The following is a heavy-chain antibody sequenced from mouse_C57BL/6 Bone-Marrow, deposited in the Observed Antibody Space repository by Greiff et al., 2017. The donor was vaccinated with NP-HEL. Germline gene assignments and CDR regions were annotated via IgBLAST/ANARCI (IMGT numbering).Heavy chain of an antibody. CDR3: ATQDFYYYGSRGAMDY. Sequence: VQLQQPGAELVKPGASVKMSCKASGYTFTSYWITWVKQRPGQGLEWIGDIYPGSGSPNYNEKFKSKAKLTVDTSSSTAYMQLSSLTSEDSAVYYCATQDFYYYGSRGAMDYWGQGTSVTVSS. CDR1: GYTFTSYW. CDR2: IYPGSGSP. J-gene: IGHJ4*01. D-gene: IGHD1-1*01. V-gene: IGHV1-55*01.